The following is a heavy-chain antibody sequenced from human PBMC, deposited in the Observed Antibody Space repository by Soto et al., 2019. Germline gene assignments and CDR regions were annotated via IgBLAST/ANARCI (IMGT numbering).Heavy chain of an antibody. V-gene: IGHV3-30-3*01. CDR2: ISYDGSNK. CDR1: RFTFSSYA. CDR3: ARSWMGGIAEAGCFDY. J-gene: IGHJ4*02. D-gene: IGHD6-13*01. Sequence: GGSLRLSCAASRFTFSSYAMHWVRQAPGKGLEWVAVISYDGSNKYYADSVKGRFTISRDNSKNTLSLQMNSLRAEDTAVYYCARSWMGGIAEAGCFDYWGQGTLVTVSS.